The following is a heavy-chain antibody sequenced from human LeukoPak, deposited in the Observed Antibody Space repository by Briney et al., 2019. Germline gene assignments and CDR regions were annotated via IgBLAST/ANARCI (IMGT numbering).Heavy chain of an antibody. J-gene: IGHJ4*02. D-gene: IGHD6-13*01. Sequence: PSETLSLTCTVSGGSISSYYWCWIRQPAGKGLEWIGRIYTSGSTNYNPSLKSRVTMSVDTSKNQFSLKLSSVTAADTAVYYCARGYSSSWSRYYFDYWGQGTLVTVSS. CDR1: GGSISSYY. CDR2: IYTSGST. V-gene: IGHV4-4*07. CDR3: ARGYSSSWSRYYFDY.